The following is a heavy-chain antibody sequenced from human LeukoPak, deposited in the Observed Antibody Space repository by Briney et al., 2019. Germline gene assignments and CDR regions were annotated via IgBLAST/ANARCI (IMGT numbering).Heavy chain of an antibody. CDR1: GGSISSGGYS. D-gene: IGHD3-10*01. CDR3: ARGRVTMVRGVRAAWFDP. V-gene: IGHV4-30-2*01. Sequence: SQTLSLTCAVSGGSISSGGYSWSWIRQPPGRGLEWIGYIYHSGSTYYNPSLKSRVTISVDRSKNQFSLKLSSVTAADTAEYYCARGRVTMVRGVRAAWFDPWGQGTLVTVSS. J-gene: IGHJ5*02. CDR2: IYHSGST.